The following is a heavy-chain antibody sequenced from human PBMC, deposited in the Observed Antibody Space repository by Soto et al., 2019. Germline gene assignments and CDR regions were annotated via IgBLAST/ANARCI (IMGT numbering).Heavy chain of an antibody. Sequence: SETLSLTCAVSGGSISSSNWWSWVRQPPGKGLEWVGEIYHSGSTNYNPSLKSRVTISVDKSKNQFSLKLSSVTAADTAVYYCARYRTELNWFDPWGQGTLVTVSS. V-gene: IGHV4-4*02. CDR2: IYHSGST. CDR3: ARYRTELNWFDP. D-gene: IGHD2-8*02. J-gene: IGHJ5*02. CDR1: GGSISSSNW.